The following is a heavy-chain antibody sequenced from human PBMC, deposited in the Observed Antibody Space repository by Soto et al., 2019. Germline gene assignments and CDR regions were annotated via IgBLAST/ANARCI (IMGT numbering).Heavy chain of an antibody. Sequence: QVQLVQSGAEVKKPGSSVKVSCKASGGTFSSYTISWVRQAPGQGLEWMGRIIPILGIANYAQKFQGRVTITADKSTSTAYMELSSLRSEDTAVYYCARSPSRIAADRYFQHWGQGTLVTVSS. CDR1: GGTFSSYT. D-gene: IGHD6-13*01. J-gene: IGHJ1*01. CDR2: IIPILGIA. V-gene: IGHV1-69*02. CDR3: ARSPSRIAADRYFQH.